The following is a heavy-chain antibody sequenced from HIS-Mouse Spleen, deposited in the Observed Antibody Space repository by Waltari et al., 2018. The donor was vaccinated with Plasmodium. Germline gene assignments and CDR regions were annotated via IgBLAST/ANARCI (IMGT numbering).Heavy chain of an antibody. D-gene: IGHD6-13*01. V-gene: IGHV1-2*02. CDR1: GYTFTGYY. Sequence: QVQLVQSGAEVKKPGASVKVSCKASGYTFTGYYMHWVRQAPGQGLEWSGWSNTNRGDTHYAQTLHGRVTRTRATSSITAYMELSRLRSDDTAVYYCARVLGYKAAAGTFVEYFQHWGQGTLVTVSS. J-gene: IGHJ1*01. CDR2: SNTNRGDT. CDR3: ARVLGYKAAAGTFVEYFQH.